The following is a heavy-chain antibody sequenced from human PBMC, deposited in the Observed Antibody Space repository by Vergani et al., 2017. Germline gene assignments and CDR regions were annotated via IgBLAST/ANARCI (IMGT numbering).Heavy chain of an antibody. CDR3: AREVIRERVVITHEAFDI. CDR1: GDSVSSNSAA. V-gene: IGHV6-1*01. D-gene: IGHD3-22*01. CDR2: TYYRSKWYN. J-gene: IGHJ3*02. Sequence: QVQLQQSGPGLVKPSQTLLLTCAISGDSVSSNSAAWNWIRQSPSRGLEWLGRTYYRSKWYNDYAVSVKSRITINPDTSKNQFSLQLNSVTPEDTAVYYCAREVIRERVVITHEAFDIWGQGTVVTVSS.